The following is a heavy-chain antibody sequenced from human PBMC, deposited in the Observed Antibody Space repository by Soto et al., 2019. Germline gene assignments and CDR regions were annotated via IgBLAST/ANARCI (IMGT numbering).Heavy chain of an antibody. CDR1: GYSFSTYW. V-gene: IGHV5-51*01. Sequence: PXASLKISCKGSGYSFSTYWIGWVRQIPGKGLEWMGIIYPGDSDTRYRPSFQGQVTISADKSSSTAYLQWNSLQASDTAMYYCARLPGIVAPGTVFLDNWGQGTMVTGSS. CDR3: ARLPGIVAPGTVFLDN. J-gene: IGHJ4*02. D-gene: IGHD1-1*01. CDR2: IYPGDSDT.